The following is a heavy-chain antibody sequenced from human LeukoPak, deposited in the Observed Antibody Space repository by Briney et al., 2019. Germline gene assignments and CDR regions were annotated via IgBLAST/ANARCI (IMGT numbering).Heavy chain of an antibody. D-gene: IGHD1-26*01. J-gene: IGHJ3*02. CDR2: ISSSGSTI. V-gene: IGHV3-23*01. CDR1: GFTFNSYA. CDR3: AKDVGSHDAFDI. Sequence: PGGSLRLSCAASGFTFNSYAMTWVRQAPGKGLEWVSYISSSGSTIYYADSVKGRFTISRDNSKNTLYLQMNSLRAEDTAVYYCAKDVGSHDAFDIWGQGTMVTVSS.